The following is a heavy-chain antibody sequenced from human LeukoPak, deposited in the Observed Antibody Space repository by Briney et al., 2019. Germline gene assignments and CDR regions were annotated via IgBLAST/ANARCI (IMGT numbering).Heavy chain of an antibody. CDR3: ARARDGHNLRGSLDY. D-gene: IGHD5-24*01. CDR2: IKQDGSEK. Sequence: GGSLRLSCAASGFTFSSYWMSWVRQAPGKGLEWVANIKQDGSEKYYADSVKGRFTISRDNAKNSLYLQMNSLRAEDTAVYYCARARDGHNLRGSLDYWGQGTLVTVSS. CDR1: GFTFSSYW. V-gene: IGHV3-7*01. J-gene: IGHJ4*02.